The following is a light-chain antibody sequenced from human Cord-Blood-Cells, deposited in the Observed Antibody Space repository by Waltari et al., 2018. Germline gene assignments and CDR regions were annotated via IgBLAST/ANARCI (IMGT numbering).Light chain of an antibody. V-gene: IGLV1-40*01. J-gene: IGLJ3*02. CDR2: GNS. Sequence: QSVLTHPPSVSGAPGQRVTISCTGSSPNIGAGYAVHWYQQLPGTAPKLLIYGNSNRPSGVPDRFSGSKSGTSASLAITGLQAEDEADYYCQSYDSSLSPWVFGGGTKLTVL. CDR3: QSYDSSLSPWV. CDR1: SPNIGAGYA.